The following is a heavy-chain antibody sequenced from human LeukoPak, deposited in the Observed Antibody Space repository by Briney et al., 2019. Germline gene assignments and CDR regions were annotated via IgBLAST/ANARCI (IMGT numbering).Heavy chain of an antibody. D-gene: IGHD3-10*01. CDR1: GFTFSSYG. J-gene: IGHJ4*02. V-gene: IGHV3-48*03. CDR3: AREAGRVGSYFPYYFDY. CDR2: IGNSGSTI. Sequence: GGSLRLSCAASGFTFSSYGMHWVRQAPGKGLEWVSYIGNSGSTIYYADSVKGRFTISRDNAKNSLYLQMNSLRAEDTAVYYCAREAGRVGSYFPYYFDYWGQGTLVTVSS.